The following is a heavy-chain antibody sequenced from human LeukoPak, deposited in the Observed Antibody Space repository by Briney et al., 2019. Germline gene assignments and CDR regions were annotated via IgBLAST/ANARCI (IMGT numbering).Heavy chain of an antibody. CDR1: GGSFSVYY. V-gene: IGHV4-34*01. D-gene: IGHD3-10*01. J-gene: IGHJ6*02. Sequence: SETLSLTCAVYGGSFSVYYWSWIRQPPGKGLEWIGEINHSGSTNYNPSLKSRVTISVDTSKNQFSLKLSPVTAADTAVYYCARGGTYYYGSGSYYSYYYGMDVWGQGTTVTVSS. CDR3: ARGGTYYYGSGSYYSYYYGMDV. CDR2: INHSGST.